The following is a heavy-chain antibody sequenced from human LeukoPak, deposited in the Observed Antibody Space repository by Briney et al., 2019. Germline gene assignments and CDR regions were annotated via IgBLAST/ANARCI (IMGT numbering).Heavy chain of an antibody. CDR1: GFTFSSYG. V-gene: IGHV3-33*01. CDR2: IWYDGSNK. Sequence: GGSLRLSCAASGFTFSSYGMHWVPQAPGKGLEWVAVIWYDGSNKYYADSVKDRFTISRDNSKNTLYLQINSLRAEDTAVYYCARDGSIAAAEMGPWGQGTLVTVSS. CDR3: ARDGSIAAAEMGP. D-gene: IGHD6-13*01. J-gene: IGHJ4*02.